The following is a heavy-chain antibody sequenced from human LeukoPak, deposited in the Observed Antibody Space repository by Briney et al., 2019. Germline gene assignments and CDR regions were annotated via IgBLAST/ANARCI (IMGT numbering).Heavy chain of an antibody. V-gene: IGHV1-46*01. CDR1: GYTFTSYY. CDR3: ARSEMATIDFDY. D-gene: IGHD5-24*01. J-gene: IGHJ4*02. CDR2: INPSGGST. Sequence: ASVKVSCKASGYTFTSYYMHWVRQAPGQGLEWMGIINPSGGSTSYAQKFQGRVTMTRDTSMSTVYMELSSLRSEDTAVYCCARSEMATIDFDYWGQGTLVTVSS.